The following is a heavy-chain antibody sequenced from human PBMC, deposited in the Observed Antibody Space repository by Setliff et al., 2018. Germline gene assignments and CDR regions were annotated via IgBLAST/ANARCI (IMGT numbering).Heavy chain of an antibody. V-gene: IGHV3-23*01. Sequence: VGSLRLSCAASGFTFSSFAMSWVRQAPGKRLEWVSIINVGGTNTYYRDSVKGRFTISRDNSKSTLYLQMNSLRAEDTAIYYCAKDKDVRVDYFDYWGPGTLVTVSS. CDR1: GFTFSSFA. CDR2: INVGGTNT. CDR3: AKDKDVRVDYFDY. D-gene: IGHD3-10*01. J-gene: IGHJ4*02.